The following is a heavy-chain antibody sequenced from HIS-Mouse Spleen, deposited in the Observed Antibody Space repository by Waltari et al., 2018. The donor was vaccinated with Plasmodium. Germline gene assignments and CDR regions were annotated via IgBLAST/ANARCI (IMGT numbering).Heavy chain of an antibody. CDR3: ARHEVGSSSSVGIDY. J-gene: IGHJ4*02. D-gene: IGHD6-6*01. Sequence: QVQLQESGPGLVKPSETLSLTCPVPGGSISRYYWSWIRQPPGKGLEWIGYIYYSGSTNYNPSLKSRVTISVDTSKNQFSLKLDSVTAADTAVYYCARHEVGSSSSVGIDYWGQGTLVTVSS. CDR2: IYYSGST. V-gene: IGHV4-59*08. CDR1: GGSISRYY.